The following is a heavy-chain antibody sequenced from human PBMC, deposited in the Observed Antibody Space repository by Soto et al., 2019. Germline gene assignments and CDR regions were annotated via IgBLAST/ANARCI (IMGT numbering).Heavy chain of an antibody. D-gene: IGHD5-12*01. CDR1: GASFSGYS. V-gene: IGHV4-34*01. J-gene: IGHJ4*02. CDR3: ARGSSRWLQLLDYFDS. CDR2: INHSGST. Sequence: XATLSLTCAVYGASFSGYSWSWIRQPPGKGLEWIGEINHSGSTNYNPSLKSRVTISVDTAKNQFSLKLSSVTAADTAVYYCARGSSRWLQLLDYFDSWGQGTLVTVSS.